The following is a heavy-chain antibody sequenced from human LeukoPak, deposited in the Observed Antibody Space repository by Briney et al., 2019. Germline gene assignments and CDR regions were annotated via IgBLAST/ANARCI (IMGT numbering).Heavy chain of an antibody. CDR2: MNPNSGNT. CDR3: ARASPYYDFWSGYSDMDV. D-gene: IGHD3-3*01. J-gene: IGHJ6*03. V-gene: IGHV1-8*03. Sequence: GASVKVSCXASGCTFTSYDINWVRQATGQGLEWMGWMNPNSGNTGYAQKFQGRVTITRNTSISTAYMELSSLRPEDTAVYYCARASPYYDFWSGYSDMDVWGKGTTVTVSS. CDR1: GCTFTSYD.